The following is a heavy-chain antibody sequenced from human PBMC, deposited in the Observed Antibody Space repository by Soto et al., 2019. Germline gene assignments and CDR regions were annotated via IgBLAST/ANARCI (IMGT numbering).Heavy chain of an antibody. CDR2: ISYDGSNK. V-gene: IGHV3-30*18. J-gene: IGHJ6*02. CDR1: GFTFSSYG. Sequence: GGSLRLSCAASGFTFSSYGMHWVRQAPGKGLEWVAVISYDGSNKYYADSVKGRFTISRDNSKNTLYLQMNSLRAEDTAVYYCAKPLQWWYKAYYYYGMDVWGQGTTVTVSS. D-gene: IGHD2-15*01. CDR3: AKPLQWWYKAYYYYGMDV.